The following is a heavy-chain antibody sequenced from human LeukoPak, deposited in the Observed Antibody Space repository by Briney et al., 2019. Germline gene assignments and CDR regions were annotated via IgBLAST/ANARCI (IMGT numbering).Heavy chain of an antibody. D-gene: IGHD3-22*01. V-gene: IGHV5-51*01. CDR2: IYPGDSDT. J-gene: IGHJ3*02. CDR3: ARPKYYYDSSGSDAFDI. Sequence: GESLKISCKGSGYSFPNYWIAWVRQMPGKGLEWMGIIYPGDSDTRYSPSFQGQVTISADKSISTAYLQWSSLKASDTAMYYCARPKYYYDSSGSDAFDIWGQGTMVTVSS. CDR1: GYSFPNYW.